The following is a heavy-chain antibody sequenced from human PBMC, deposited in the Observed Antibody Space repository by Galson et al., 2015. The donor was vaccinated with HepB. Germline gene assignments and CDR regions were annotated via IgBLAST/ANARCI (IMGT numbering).Heavy chain of an antibody. V-gene: IGHV3-33*01. J-gene: IGHJ6*02. CDR1: GFTFSSYG. CDR2: ICYDGSNK. Sequence: SLRLSCAASGFTFSSYGMHWVRQAPGKGLEWVAVICYDGSNKYYADSVKGRFTISRDNSKNTLYLQMNSLRAEDTAVYYCARDVLRDDFWSGYYYYYYGMDVWGQGTTVTVSS. D-gene: IGHD3-3*01. CDR3: ARDVLRDDFWSGYYYYYYGMDV.